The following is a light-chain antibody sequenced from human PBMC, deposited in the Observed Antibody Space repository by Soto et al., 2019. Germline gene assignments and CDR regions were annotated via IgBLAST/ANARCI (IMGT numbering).Light chain of an antibody. CDR1: SSNIGAGYD. J-gene: IGLJ3*02. Sequence: QSVLTQPPSVSGAPGQWVTISCTGSSSNIGAGYDVHWYQQLPGTAPKLLIYGNSNRPSGVPDRCSGSKSGTSASLAITGIQAEDEADYYCQSYDSSLSGWVFGGGTKLTVL. CDR3: QSYDSSLSGWV. CDR2: GNS. V-gene: IGLV1-40*01.